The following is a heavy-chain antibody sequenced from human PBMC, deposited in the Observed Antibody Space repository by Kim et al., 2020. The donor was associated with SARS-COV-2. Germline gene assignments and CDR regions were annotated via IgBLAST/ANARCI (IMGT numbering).Heavy chain of an antibody. J-gene: IGHJ4*02. V-gene: IGHV4-59*01. Sequence: PSLKSRGTLSVDTSKNQFSLKLSSVTAADTAVYYCARVLRGRYFDLLFDYWGQGTLVTVSS. CDR3: ARVLRGRYFDLLFDY. D-gene: IGHD3-9*01.